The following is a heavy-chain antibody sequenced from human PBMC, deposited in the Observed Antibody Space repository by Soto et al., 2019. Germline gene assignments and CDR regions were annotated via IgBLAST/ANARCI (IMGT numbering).Heavy chain of an antibody. CDR2: ISSSSSYI. V-gene: IGHV3-21*01. Sequence: EVQLVESGGGLVKPGGSLRLSCAAYGFTFSSYSMNWVRQAPGKGLEWVSSISSSSSYIYYADSVKGRFTISRDNAKNSRYLQMNSLRAEDTAVYYCAMGVVPAALDNWFDPWGQGTLVTVS. D-gene: IGHD2-2*01. CDR3: AMGVVPAALDNWFDP. CDR1: GFTFSSYS. J-gene: IGHJ5*02.